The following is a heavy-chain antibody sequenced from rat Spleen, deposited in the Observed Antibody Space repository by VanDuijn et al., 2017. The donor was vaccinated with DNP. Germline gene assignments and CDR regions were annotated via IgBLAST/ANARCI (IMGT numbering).Heavy chain of an antibody. CDR2: ISYDGGST. CDR1: GFTFSDYG. V-gene: IGHV5-20*01. Sequence: EVQLVESGGGLVQPGRSMKLSCAASGFTFSDYGMAWVLQAPTKGLEWVASISYDGGSTYYRDSVKGRFTISRDNAKSTLYLQMESLRSEDTATYYCAKGSNYGSYGLSGDGYFDYWGQGVMVTVSS. J-gene: IGHJ2*01. D-gene: IGHD1-3*01. CDR3: AKGSNYGSYGLSGDGYFDY.